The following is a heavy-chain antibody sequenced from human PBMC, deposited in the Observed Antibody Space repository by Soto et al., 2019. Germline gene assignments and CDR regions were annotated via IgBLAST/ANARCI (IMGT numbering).Heavy chain of an antibody. CDR3: ARDLNTLLLNYYGSPGCFQH. V-gene: IGHV1-18*01. CDR2: ISAYNGNT. J-gene: IGHJ1*01. D-gene: IGHD3-10*01. Sequence: QVQLVQSGAEVKKPGASVKVSCKASGYTFTSYGISWVRQAPGQGLEWMGWISAYNGNTNYAQKLQGRVTMTTDTSTSTAYMELRSLRSDDTAVYYCARDLNTLLLNYYGSPGCFQHWGQGTLVTVSS. CDR1: GYTFTSYG.